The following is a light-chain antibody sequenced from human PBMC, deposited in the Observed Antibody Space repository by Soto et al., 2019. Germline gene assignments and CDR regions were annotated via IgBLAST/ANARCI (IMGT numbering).Light chain of an antibody. CDR2: DNH. CDR1: SSNIGNNY. V-gene: IGLV1-51*01. Sequence: QSVLTQPPSVSVAPGQKVTISCSGSSSNIGNNYVSWYQQLPGTAPKLLIYDNHQRPSGIPDRFSGSKSGTSATLDITGLQTGDEADYYCGTWDSSLSGVVFGGGTKLTVL. J-gene: IGLJ2*01. CDR3: GTWDSSLSGVV.